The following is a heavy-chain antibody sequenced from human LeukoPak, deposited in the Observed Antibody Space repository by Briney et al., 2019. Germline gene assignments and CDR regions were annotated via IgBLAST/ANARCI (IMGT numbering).Heavy chain of an antibody. CDR1: GVSISTYS. D-gene: IGHD6-19*01. CDR3: ARAREGAVGAWFDP. CDR2: ISYSGST. J-gene: IGHJ5*02. V-gene: IGHV4-59*01. Sequence: SETLSLTCTVSGVSISTYSWSWIRQPPGKGLEWIGYISYSGSTSYNPSLRSRVTISVDTSKNQFSLKLSSVTAADTAVYYCARAREGAVGAWFDPWGQGTLVTVSS.